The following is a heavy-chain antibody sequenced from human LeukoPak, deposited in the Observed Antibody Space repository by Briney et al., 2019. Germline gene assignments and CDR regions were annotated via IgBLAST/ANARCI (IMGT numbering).Heavy chain of an antibody. J-gene: IGHJ4*02. CDR1: GFTFSNAW. V-gene: IGHV3-15*01. Sequence: GGSLRLSCAASGFTFSNAWMSWVRQAPGKGLEWVGRIKSKTDGETADYAAPMKGRFTISRDDSKNTLYLQMNSLKTEDTAVYYCTTDPDDSSGYYLDYWGQGTLVTVSS. CDR3: TTDPDDSSGYYLDY. D-gene: IGHD3-22*01. CDR2: IKSKTDGETA.